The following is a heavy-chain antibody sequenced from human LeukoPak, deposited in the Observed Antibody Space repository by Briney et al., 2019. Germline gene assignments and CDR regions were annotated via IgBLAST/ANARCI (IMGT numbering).Heavy chain of an antibody. D-gene: IGHD2-15*01. CDR2: INPNRGRT. V-gene: IGHV1-2*02. CDR1: GYTLTGYY. Sequence: ASLKVSCKASGYTLTGYYMHRVRQAPGQGLEWMGWINPNRGRTNYAQKFQGRVTMTRDTSISTGYMERSRLRSDDTAVYYCTRDRLKRYCSGCSCYNWFDPWGQGTLSPSPQ. CDR3: TRDRLKRYCSGCSCYNWFDP. J-gene: IGHJ5*02.